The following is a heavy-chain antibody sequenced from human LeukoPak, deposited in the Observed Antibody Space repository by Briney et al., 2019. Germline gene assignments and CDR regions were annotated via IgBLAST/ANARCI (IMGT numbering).Heavy chain of an antibody. Sequence: SVKVSCKAGGGTFSSYAISWVRQAPGQGLEWMGRIIPIFGTANYAQKFQGRVTITTDESTSTAYMELSSLRSEDTAVYYCARARRETATYYYDSSGYFVYGAFDIWGQGTMVTVSS. CDR1: GGTFSSYA. D-gene: IGHD3-22*01. CDR2: IIPIFGTA. J-gene: IGHJ3*02. V-gene: IGHV1-69*05. CDR3: ARARRETATYYYDSSGYFVYGAFDI.